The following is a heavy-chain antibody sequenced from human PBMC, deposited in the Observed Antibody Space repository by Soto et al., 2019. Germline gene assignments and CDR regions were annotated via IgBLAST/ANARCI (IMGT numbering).Heavy chain of an antibody. CDR2: INAGNGNT. Sequence: GASVKVSCKASGYTFTSYAMHWVRQAPGQRLEWMGWINAGNGNTKYSQKFQGRVTITRDTSASTAYMELSSLRSEDTAVYYCARVSNYRGNWFDPWGQGTLVTVSS. CDR1: GYTFTSYA. V-gene: IGHV1-3*01. J-gene: IGHJ5*02. D-gene: IGHD1-7*01. CDR3: ARVSNYRGNWFDP.